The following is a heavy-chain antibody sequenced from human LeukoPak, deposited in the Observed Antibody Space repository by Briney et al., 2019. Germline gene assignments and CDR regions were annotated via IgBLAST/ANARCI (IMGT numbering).Heavy chain of an antibody. J-gene: IGHJ4*02. D-gene: IGHD3-9*01. CDR3: ARVGEYYDILTGYHYFDY. CDR1: GFTFSDYY. CDR2: ISSSGSTI. Sequence: GGSLRLSCAASGFTFSDYYMSWIRQAPGKGLEWVSYISSSGSTIYYADSVKGRFTISRDNAKNSLYLQMNSLRAEDTAVYYCARVGEYYDILTGYHYFDYWGQGTLVTVSS. V-gene: IGHV3-11*01.